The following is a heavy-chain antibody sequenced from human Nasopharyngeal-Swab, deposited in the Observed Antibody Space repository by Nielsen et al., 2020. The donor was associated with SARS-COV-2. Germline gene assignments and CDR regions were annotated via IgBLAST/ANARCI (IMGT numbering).Heavy chain of an antibody. J-gene: IGHJ4*02. CDR1: GYTFTSYY. CDR3: AKDDRITMISVVTIFDS. Sequence: ASVKVSCKASGYTFTSYYMHWVRQAPGQGLEWMGIINPSGGSTSYAQKFQGRVTMTRDTSTSTVYMELSSLRSEDTAVYYCAKDDRITMISVVTIFDSWGQGTLVTVSS. CDR2: INPSGGST. D-gene: IGHD3-22*01. V-gene: IGHV1-46*01.